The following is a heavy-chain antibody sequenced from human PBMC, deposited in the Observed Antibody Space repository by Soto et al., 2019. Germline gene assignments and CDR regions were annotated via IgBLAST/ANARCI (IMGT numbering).Heavy chain of an antibody. J-gene: IGHJ4*02. D-gene: IGHD5-12*01. CDR3: ARLEMATIIDY. CDR1: GGSISSSSYY. CDR2: IYYSGST. V-gene: IGHV4-39*01. Sequence: QLQLQESGPGLVKPSETLSLTCTVSGGSISSSSYYWGWIRQPPGKGLEWIGSIYYSGSTYYNPSLKSRVTISVDTSKNQFSLKLSSVTAADTAVYYCARLEMATIIDYWGQGTLVTVSS.